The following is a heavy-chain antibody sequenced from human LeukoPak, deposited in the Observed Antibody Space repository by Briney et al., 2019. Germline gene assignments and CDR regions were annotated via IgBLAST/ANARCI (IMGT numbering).Heavy chain of an antibody. Sequence: AASVKVSCKASGYTFTSYDINWVRQATGQGLEWMGWMNPNSGNTGYAQKFQGRVTITRNTSISTAYMELSSLRSEDTAVYYCARGGYCSGGSCYFSFIAVAGYFDYWGQGTLVTVSS. CDR2: MNPNSGNT. CDR1: GYTFTSYD. CDR3: ARGGYCSGGSCYFSFIAVAGYFDY. D-gene: IGHD2-15*01. J-gene: IGHJ4*02. V-gene: IGHV1-8*03.